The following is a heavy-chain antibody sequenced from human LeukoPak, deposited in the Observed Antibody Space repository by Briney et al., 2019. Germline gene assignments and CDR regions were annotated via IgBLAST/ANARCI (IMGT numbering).Heavy chain of an antibody. CDR2: ISGAGDRT. J-gene: IGHJ4*02. V-gene: IGHV3-23*01. D-gene: IGHD5-12*01. CDR3: AKGHSAYGTGFDF. Sequence: GGSLRLSCAASGITFSTFAMTWVRQAPGRGLECVSVISGAGDRTYYAETVRGRFTVSRNNSKNTLYLQMNSLRAEDTAVYYCAKGHSAYGTGFDFWGQGTLVTVSS. CDR1: GITFSTFA.